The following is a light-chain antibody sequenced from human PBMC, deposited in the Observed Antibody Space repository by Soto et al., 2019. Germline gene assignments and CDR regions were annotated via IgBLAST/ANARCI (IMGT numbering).Light chain of an antibody. CDR3: QHYRRSWT. CDR1: QSVSSSF. J-gene: IGKJ1*01. V-gene: IGKV3-20*01. CDR2: GTS. Sequence: EIVLTQSPGTLSLSPGERATLSCRASQSVSSSFLAWYQQKPGQPPRLLIYGTSRRATGIPERFSGSGSGTDFPLPIRRQDPEDFAVYYCQHYRRSWTFGRSTKVQVK.